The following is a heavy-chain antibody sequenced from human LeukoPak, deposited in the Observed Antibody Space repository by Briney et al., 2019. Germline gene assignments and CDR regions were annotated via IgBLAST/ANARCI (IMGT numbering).Heavy chain of an antibody. CDR3: VSSVGSTDY. Sequence: ASETLSLTCAVYGESLSKYYWTWIRQSPGKGLEWIGEINHRGSTNLNPSLKSRVTLSVDTSKYQFSLKLTSVTAADAAVYYCVSSVGSTDYWGQGTLVTVSS. D-gene: IGHD1-26*01. V-gene: IGHV4-34*01. CDR2: INHRGST. J-gene: IGHJ4*02. CDR1: GESLSKYY.